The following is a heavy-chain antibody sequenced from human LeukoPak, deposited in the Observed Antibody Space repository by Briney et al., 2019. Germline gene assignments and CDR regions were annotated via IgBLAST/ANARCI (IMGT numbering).Heavy chain of an antibody. CDR2: IRYDGSNK. J-gene: IGHJ4*02. D-gene: IGHD3-3*01. Sequence: GGSLRLSCAASGFTFSSYGMHWVRLAPGKGLEWVAFIRYDGSNKYYADSVKGRFTISRDNSKNTLYLQMNSLRAEDTAVYYCAKDGGGGYDFWSGYYRNTYYFDYWGQGTLVTVSS. V-gene: IGHV3-30*02. CDR3: AKDGGGGYDFWSGYYRNTYYFDY. CDR1: GFTFSSYG.